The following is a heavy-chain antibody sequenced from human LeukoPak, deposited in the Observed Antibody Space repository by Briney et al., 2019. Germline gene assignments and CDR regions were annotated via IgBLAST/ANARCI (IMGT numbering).Heavy chain of an antibody. V-gene: IGHV3-48*01. D-gene: IGHD3-10*01. J-gene: IGHJ1*01. Sequence: AGGSLRLACAASGYTFSSYSMNWVRQAPGKGLEWVSYISSSISTIYYADSVKGRFTISRDNAKNSLYLQMNSLRAEDTAVYYCARDHGATYYYGSGSYVDFQHWGQGTLVTVSS. CDR3: ARDHGATYYYGSGSYVDFQH. CDR1: GYTFSSYS. CDR2: ISSSISTI.